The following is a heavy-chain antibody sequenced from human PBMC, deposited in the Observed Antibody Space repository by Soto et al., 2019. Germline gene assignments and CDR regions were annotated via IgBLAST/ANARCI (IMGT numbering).Heavy chain of an antibody. Sequence: EVQLVESGGGLVQPGGSLRLSCAASGFTFSDHYMDWVRQAPGKGLEWIGRVRAKGDSYSTEYAASVKGRFSISRDDLKNSVYLQMNNLESEDTAVYYCTRVRGYVGSDCGNYFDYWGQGTRVTVSS. V-gene: IGHV3-72*01. CDR2: VRAKGDSYST. D-gene: IGHD5-12*01. CDR1: GFTFSDHY. CDR3: TRVRGYVGSDCGNYFDY. J-gene: IGHJ4*02.